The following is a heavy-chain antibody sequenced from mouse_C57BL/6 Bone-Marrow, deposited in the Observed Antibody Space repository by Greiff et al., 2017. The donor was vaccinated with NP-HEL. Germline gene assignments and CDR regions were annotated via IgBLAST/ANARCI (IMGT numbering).Heavy chain of an antibody. CDR1: GYTFTDYY. V-gene: IGHV1-19*01. D-gene: IGHD1-1*02. CDR2: INPYNGGT. CDR3: ARWESNYFDY. J-gene: IGHJ2*01. Sequence: VQLQQSGPVLVKPGASVKMSCKASGYTFTDYYMNWVKQSHGKSLEWIGVINPYNGGTSYNQKFKGKATLTVDKSSSTAYMELNSLTSEDSAVYYCARWESNYFDYWGQGTTLTVSS.